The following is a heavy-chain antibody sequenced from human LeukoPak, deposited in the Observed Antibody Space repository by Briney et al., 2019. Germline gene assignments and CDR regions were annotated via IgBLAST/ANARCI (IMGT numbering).Heavy chain of an antibody. J-gene: IGHJ4*02. D-gene: IGHD1-1*01. V-gene: IGHV4-34*01. CDR1: GGSFSGYY. Sequence: PSETLSLTCAVYGGSFSGYYWSWIRQPPGKGLEWIGEINHSGSTNYNPSPKSRVTISVDTSKNQFSLKLSSVTAADTAVYYCARHPGTTIVFDYWGQGTLVTVSS. CDR3: ARHPGTTIVFDY. CDR2: INHSGST.